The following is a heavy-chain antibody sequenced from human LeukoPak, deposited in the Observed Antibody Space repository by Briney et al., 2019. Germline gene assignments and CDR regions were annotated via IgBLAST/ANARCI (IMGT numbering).Heavy chain of an antibody. CDR3: AKGNPDWSIGY. J-gene: IGHJ4*02. D-gene: IGHD3-9*01. CDR1: GFSFSNSA. V-gene: IGHV3-23*01. Sequence: GGSLRLSCAASGFSFSNSAMSWVRQAPGKGLEWVSAVSINDGNTYYADSVKGRFTISTDNSKNTLYLQMNSLRVEDTALYYCAKGNPDWSIGYWGQGTLVTVSA. CDR2: VSINDGNT.